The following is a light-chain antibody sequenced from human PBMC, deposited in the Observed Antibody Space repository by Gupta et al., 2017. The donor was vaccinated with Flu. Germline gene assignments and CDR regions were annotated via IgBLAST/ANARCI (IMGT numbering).Light chain of an antibody. CDR3: CSSASSSSV. J-gene: IGLJ2*01. V-gene: IGLV2-23*02. CDR2: EVS. Sequence: QSALTQPASMSGSPGQSITISCTGTSSDVGSYDLVSWYQQHPGKAPKLMIYEVSKRPSGISNRFSGSKSDNTASLTISGLQAEDEADYYCCSSASSSSVFGGGTKLTVL. CDR1: SSDVGSYDL.